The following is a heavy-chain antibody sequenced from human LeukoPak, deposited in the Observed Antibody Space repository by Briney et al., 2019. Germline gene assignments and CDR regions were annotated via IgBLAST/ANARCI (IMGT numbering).Heavy chain of an antibody. CDR3: ARWQQWLVTFDI. D-gene: IGHD6-19*01. V-gene: IGHV3-7*01. Sequence: GGSLRLSCVASGFTFSSRMMSWVRQAPGKGLEWVANIKQDGSEKYYVDSVKGRFTISRDNAKNSLYLQMNSLRAEDTAVYYCARWQQWLVTFDIWGQGTMVTVSS. CDR1: GFTFSSRM. J-gene: IGHJ3*02. CDR2: IKQDGSEK.